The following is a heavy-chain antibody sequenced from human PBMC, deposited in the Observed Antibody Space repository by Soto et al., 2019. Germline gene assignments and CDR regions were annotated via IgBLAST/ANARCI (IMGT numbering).Heavy chain of an antibody. CDR2: VNPSGGHT. D-gene: IGHD2-21*02. V-gene: IGHV1-46*01. CDR1: GDTFTDYY. J-gene: IGHJ4*02. CDR3: ARGGHVVEVTAALDY. Sequence: QVQLVQSGAEVKKPGASVKVSCKASGDTFTDYYIHWVRQAPGQGLEWMGTVNPSGGHTTYAQHFLGRVTMTRDTSTSTLYMELTSLTSEDTAVYYCARGGHVVEVTAALDYWGQGTLVTVSS.